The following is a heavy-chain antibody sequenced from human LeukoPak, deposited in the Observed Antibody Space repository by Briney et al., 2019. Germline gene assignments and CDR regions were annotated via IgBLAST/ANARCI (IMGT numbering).Heavy chain of an antibody. D-gene: IGHD2-2*03. V-gene: IGHV3-30-3*01. CDR2: ISYDGSNK. CDR1: GFTFSSYA. Sequence: GGSPRLSCAASGFTFSSYAMHWVRQAPGKGLEWVAVISYDGSNKYYADSVKGRFTISRDNSKNTLYLQMNSLRAEDTAVYYCARMDIVVVPEGDYYYGMDVWGQGATVTVSS. J-gene: IGHJ6*02. CDR3: ARMDIVVVPEGDYYYGMDV.